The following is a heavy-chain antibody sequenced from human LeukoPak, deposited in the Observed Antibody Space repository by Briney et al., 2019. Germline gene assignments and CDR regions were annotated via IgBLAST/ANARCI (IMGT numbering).Heavy chain of an antibody. V-gene: IGHV1-18*01. CDR3: ARGTYNWNYAWFDP. CDR1: GYTFTSYG. CDR2: ISAYNGNS. Sequence: GASVKVSCKASGYTFTSYGISWVRQAPGQGLEWMGWISAYNGNSNYAQKLQGRVTMTTDTSTSTAYMELRSLRSDDTAVYYCARGTYNWNYAWFDPWGQGTLVTASS. J-gene: IGHJ5*02. D-gene: IGHD1-7*01.